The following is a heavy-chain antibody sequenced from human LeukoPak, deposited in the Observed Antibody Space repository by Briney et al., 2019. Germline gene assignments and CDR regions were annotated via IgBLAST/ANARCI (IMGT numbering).Heavy chain of an antibody. Sequence: GGSLRLSCAASGFNFSMYWMHWVRQVPGKGLVWVSRINSDGSNTNYADSVKGRFAISRDNAENTLYLQMNSLRAEDTAVYYCARGSIAVAGTWGQGTLVTVSS. CDR1: GFNFSMYW. J-gene: IGHJ5*02. CDR2: INSDGSNT. V-gene: IGHV3-74*01. CDR3: ARGSIAVAGT. D-gene: IGHD6-19*01.